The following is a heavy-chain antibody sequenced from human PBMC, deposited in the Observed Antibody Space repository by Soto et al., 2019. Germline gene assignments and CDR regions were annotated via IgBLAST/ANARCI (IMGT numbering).Heavy chain of an antibody. CDR3: ARARCSSGQCYYFDY. J-gene: IGHJ4*02. Sequence: EVQLVESGEGLVQPGWSLRLSCAASGFTFSSYNIHWIRQAPGKGLEFVSAISRSGDRTYYADSVKGRFTITRDNSKNTVWLQMGSLSAEDMAVYYCARARCSSGQCYYFDYWGRGALVSVSS. CDR1: GFTFSSYN. D-gene: IGHD2-15*01. V-gene: IGHV3-64*02. CDR2: ISRSGDRT.